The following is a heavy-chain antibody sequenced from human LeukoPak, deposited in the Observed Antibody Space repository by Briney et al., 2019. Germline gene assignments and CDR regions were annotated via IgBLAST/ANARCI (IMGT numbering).Heavy chain of an antibody. V-gene: IGHV3-23*01. J-gene: IGHJ4*02. Sequence: GGSLRLSCGASGFTFSSYAMSWVRQAPGKGLEWVSAISGSGGSTYYADSVKGRFTISRDNSKNALYLQMNSLRAEDTAVYYCATGPYDILTASHYPYDYWGQGTLVIVSS. CDR1: GFTFSSYA. CDR3: ATGPYDILTASHYPYDY. CDR2: ISGSGGST. D-gene: IGHD3-9*01.